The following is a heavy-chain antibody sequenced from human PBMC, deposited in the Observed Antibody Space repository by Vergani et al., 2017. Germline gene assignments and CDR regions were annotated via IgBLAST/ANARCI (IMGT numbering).Heavy chain of an antibody. CDR3: VRTVALWFGETKDGGWFDP. CDR1: GYSITSGYY. Sequence: QVQLLESGPGLLKPSETLSLTCSVSGYSITSGYYWGWIRQPPGRGLEWIGSNYHTGSAYYNPSLKSRVTVSVDMSMNQVSLKLNSVTAADTAVYYCVRTVALWFGETKDGGWFDPWGQGTLVTVTS. J-gene: IGHJ5*02. D-gene: IGHD3-10*01. V-gene: IGHV4-38-2*01. CDR2: NYHTGSA.